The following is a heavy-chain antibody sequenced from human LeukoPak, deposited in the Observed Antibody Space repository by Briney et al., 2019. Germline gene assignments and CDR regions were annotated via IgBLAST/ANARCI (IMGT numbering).Heavy chain of an antibody. D-gene: IGHD5-12*01. CDR3: ARSGVSGYGWDY. J-gene: IGHJ4*02. CDR1: GYIFTSYW. CDR2: IFPSDSDT. V-gene: IGHV5-51*01. Sequence: GESLQISCKGSGYIFTSYWIGWVRQLPGKGLEWMGIIFPSDSDTRYSPSFQGQVTISADKSISTAYLQWSSLKASDSAMFYCARSGVSGYGWDYWGQGTLVTVSS.